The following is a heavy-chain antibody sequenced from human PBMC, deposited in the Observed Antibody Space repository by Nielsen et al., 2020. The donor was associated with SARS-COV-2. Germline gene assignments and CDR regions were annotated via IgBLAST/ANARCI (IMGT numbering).Heavy chain of an antibody. V-gene: IGHV3-23*01. J-gene: IGHJ3*01. Sequence: GESLKISCAASGFTLSTYAMTWVRQAPGKGLEWVSAISSSGEGANYAGAVRGRFTISRDTSKNTLYLQMNSLRAEDTAVYYCARSGSELWSPDTFYLWGQGTMVTVSS. CDR3: ARSGSELWSPDTFYL. CDR2: ISSSGEGA. D-gene: IGHD3-10*01. CDR1: GFTLSTYA.